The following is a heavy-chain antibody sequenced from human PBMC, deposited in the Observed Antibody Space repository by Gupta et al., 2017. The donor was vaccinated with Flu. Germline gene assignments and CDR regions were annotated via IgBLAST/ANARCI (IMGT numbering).Heavy chain of an antibody. J-gene: IGHJ4*02. CDR3: AREGDCRSTICFPLDY. D-gene: IGHD2-2*01. V-gene: IGHV1-18*01. Sequence: APGRGLEWMGWISGYSENATYAQNFQDRATMTMDKSTNTAYMELTSLTSDDTAVYYCAREGDCRSTICFPLDYWGQGTLVTVSS. CDR2: ISGYSENA.